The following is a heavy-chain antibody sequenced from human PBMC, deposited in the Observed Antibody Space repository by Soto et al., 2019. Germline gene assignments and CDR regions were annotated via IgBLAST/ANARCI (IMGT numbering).Heavy chain of an antibody. CDR3: ARQGKDYGGNAVPGGWFDP. CDR1: GGSISSSSYY. Sequence: PSETLSLTCTVSGGSISSSSYYWGWIRQPPGKGLEWIGSIYYSGGTYYNPSLKSRVTISVDTSKNQFSLKLSSVTAADTAVYYCARQGKDYGGNAVPGGWFDPWGQGTLVTVSS. CDR2: IYYSGGT. V-gene: IGHV4-39*01. D-gene: IGHD4-17*01. J-gene: IGHJ5*02.